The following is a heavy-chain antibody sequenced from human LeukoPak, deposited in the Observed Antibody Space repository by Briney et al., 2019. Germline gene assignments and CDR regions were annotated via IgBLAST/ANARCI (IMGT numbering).Heavy chain of an antibody. CDR2: IYYSGST. CDR1: GGSISSYY. V-gene: IGHV4-59*01. CDR3: ARLEYCSGGSCYPYYFDY. D-gene: IGHD2-15*01. J-gene: IGHJ4*02. Sequence: SETLSLTCTVSGGSISSYYRSWIRQPPGKGLEWIGYIYYSGSTNYNPSLKSRVTISVDTSKNQFSLKLSSVTAADTAVYYCARLEYCSGGSCYPYYFDYWGQGTLVTVSS.